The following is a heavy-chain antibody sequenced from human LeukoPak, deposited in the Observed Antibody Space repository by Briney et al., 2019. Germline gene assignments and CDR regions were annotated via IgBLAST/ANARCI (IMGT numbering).Heavy chain of an antibody. V-gene: IGHV3-74*01. CDR3: ATKQWLAPPPDS. Sequence: PGGSLRLSCAASGFTFSKYWMLWARQAPGKGQESVSRINTDGTVTTYADSVKGRFTVSRDNADNTMFLQMNSVRDEDTAVYYCATKQWLAPPPDSWGQGTPVTVSS. CDR1: GFTFSKYW. J-gene: IGHJ4*02. CDR2: INTDGTVT. D-gene: IGHD6-19*01.